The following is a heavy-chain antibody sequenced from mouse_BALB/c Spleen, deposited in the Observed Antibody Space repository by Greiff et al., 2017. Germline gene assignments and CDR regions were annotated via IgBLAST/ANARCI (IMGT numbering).Heavy chain of an antibody. CDR2: IRLKSNNYAT. J-gene: IGHJ1*01. CDR1: GFTFSNYW. V-gene: IGHV6-6*02. CDR3: TSGYWYFDV. Sequence: EVKLVESGGGLVQPGGSMKLSCVASGFTFSNYWMNWVRQSPEKGLEWVAEIRLKSNNYATHYAESVKGRFTISRDDSKSSVYLQMNNLRAEDTGIYYCTSGYWYFDVWGAGTTVTVSS.